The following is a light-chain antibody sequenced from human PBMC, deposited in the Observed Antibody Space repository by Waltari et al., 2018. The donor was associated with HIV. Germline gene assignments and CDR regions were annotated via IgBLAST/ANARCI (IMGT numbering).Light chain of an antibody. CDR1: SSNVGSDDL. CDR2: EVT. J-gene: IGLJ1*01. V-gene: IGLV2-23*02. CDR3: CSCPRSGIRYV. Sequence: QAALTQPASVSGSPGQSINISCTGTSSNVGSDDLGSWYQQHPDEAPKLIIYEVTKRPSGVSNRFSGSKSGNTASLTISGLQAEDEADYYCCSCPRSGIRYVFGTGTKFTDL.